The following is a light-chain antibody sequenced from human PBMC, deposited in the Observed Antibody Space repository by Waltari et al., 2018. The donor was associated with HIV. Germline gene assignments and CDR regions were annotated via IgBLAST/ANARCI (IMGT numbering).Light chain of an antibody. CDR1: QSVGSSD. CDR3: HQYGTTPPT. CDR2: GGS. Sequence: VLTQSPGTLSLSPGERVALSGRASQSVGSSDVAWYQQKRGQTPRLLMYGGSNRATGIPDRFSGSGSETDFTLTISRLEPEDCAVYYCHQYGTTPPTFGQGTQLEIK. V-gene: IGKV3-20*01. J-gene: IGKJ1*01.